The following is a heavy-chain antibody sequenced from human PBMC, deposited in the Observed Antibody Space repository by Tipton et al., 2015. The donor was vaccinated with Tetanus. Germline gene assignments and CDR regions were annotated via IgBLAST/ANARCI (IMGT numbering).Heavy chain of an antibody. CDR2: IYSDGST. CDR1: GFTVSSYQ. V-gene: IGHV3-53*01. D-gene: IGHD7-27*01. J-gene: IGHJ4*02. Sequence: QLVQSGGGMTQPGDSLRLSCAASGFTVSSYQMTWVRQAPGKGLEWVSVIYSDGSTYYADSVKGRFTIFRDNLKNTLSLQMNSLRAEDTAVYYCARGLGVDYWGQGTLVTVSS. CDR3: ARGLGVDY.